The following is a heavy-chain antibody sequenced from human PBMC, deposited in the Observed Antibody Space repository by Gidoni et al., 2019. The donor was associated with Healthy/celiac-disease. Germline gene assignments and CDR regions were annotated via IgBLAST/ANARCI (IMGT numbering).Heavy chain of an antibody. Sequence: EVQLLDSGGGLVQPGGSLRPSCAAQGLTSSTYAMRWVRQAPGKGLEGVGAISGSGGSTYYADSVKGRFTISRDNSKNTLYLQMNSLRAEDTAVYYCAKDNGKPMVRGVIRGGGVDYWGQGTLVTVSS. CDR2: ISGSGGST. CDR1: GLTSSTYA. V-gene: IGHV3-23*01. CDR3: AKDNGKPMVRGVIRGGGVDY. D-gene: IGHD3-10*01. J-gene: IGHJ4*02.